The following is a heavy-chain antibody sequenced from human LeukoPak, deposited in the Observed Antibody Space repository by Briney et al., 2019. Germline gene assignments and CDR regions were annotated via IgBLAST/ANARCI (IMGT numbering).Heavy chain of an antibody. CDR2: MNPNSGNT. CDR3: ARVELHSYYYYMDV. CDR1: GYTFTSYD. V-gene: IGHV1-8*03. J-gene: IGHJ6*03. D-gene: IGHD1-7*01. Sequence: ASVKVSCKASGYTFTSYDINWVRQATGQGLGWMGWMNPNSGNTGYAQKFQGRVTITRNTSISTAYMELSSLRSDDTAVYYCARVELHSYYYYMDVWGKGTTVTVSS.